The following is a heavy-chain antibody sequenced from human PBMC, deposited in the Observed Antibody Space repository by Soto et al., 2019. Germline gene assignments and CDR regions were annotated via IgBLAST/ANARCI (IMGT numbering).Heavy chain of an antibody. CDR3: ARILMITFGGVIYSDAFDI. D-gene: IGHD3-16*01. CDR2: INHSGST. J-gene: IGHJ3*02. CDR1: GGSFSGYY. V-gene: IGHV4-34*01. Sequence: QVQLQQWGAGLLKPSETLSLTCAVYGGSFSGYYWSWIRQPPGKGLEWIGEINHSGSTNYNPSLKSRVTKSVNTSKNQLSLKLSSVTAADTAVYYCARILMITFGGVIYSDAFDIWGQGTMVTVSS.